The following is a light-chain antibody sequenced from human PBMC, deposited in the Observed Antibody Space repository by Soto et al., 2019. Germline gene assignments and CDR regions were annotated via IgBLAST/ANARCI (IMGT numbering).Light chain of an antibody. V-gene: IGKV3-20*01. Sequence: EIVLTQSPGTLSLSPGERATLSCRASQSVSSSYLAWYQQKPGQAPRLLIYGASSRATGIPDRSSGSGSGTDFTLTISRLEPEDFAVYYCQQFGNSPYTFGRGTRLEIK. J-gene: IGKJ2*01. CDR2: GAS. CDR3: QQFGNSPYT. CDR1: QSVSSSY.